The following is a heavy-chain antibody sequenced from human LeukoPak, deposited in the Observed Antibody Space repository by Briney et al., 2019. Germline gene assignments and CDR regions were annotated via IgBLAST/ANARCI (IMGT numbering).Heavy chain of an antibody. V-gene: IGHV3-74*01. J-gene: IGHJ5*02. CDR2: INSDGSSI. Sequence: GGSLRLSCAASGFTFSSYWMHWIRQAPGQGLVWVSRINSDGSSINYADSVKGRFTISRDNAKNTLHLQMNSLRGEDTAVYYCARDLDGSGNYHWFDPWGQGTLVTISS. CDR1: GFTFSSYW. D-gene: IGHD3-10*01. CDR3: ARDLDGSGNYHWFDP.